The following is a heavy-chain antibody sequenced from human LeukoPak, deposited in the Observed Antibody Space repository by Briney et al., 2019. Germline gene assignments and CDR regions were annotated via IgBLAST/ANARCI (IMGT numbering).Heavy chain of an antibody. D-gene: IGHD3-3*01. Sequence: GGSLRLSCAASEFTFSNFAMNWVRQAPGKGLEWVSLVSGSSGGTYYADSVKGRFTISRDNSKNTLYLQMNSLRAEDTAVYYCAKDFYDFSTGYRSGFDYWGQGTLVTVSS. J-gene: IGHJ4*02. CDR2: VSGSSGGT. V-gene: IGHV3-23*01. CDR3: AKDFYDFSTGYRSGFDY. CDR1: EFTFSNFA.